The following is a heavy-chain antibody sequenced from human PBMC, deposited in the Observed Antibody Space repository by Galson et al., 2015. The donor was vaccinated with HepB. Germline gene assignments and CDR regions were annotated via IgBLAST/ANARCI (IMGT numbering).Heavy chain of an antibody. CDR1: GFTFGDYG. V-gene: IGHV3-49*03. Sequence: FTPSGFTFGDYGMSWFRQAPGKGLEWVAFIRSMTYSGTTEYAASVKGRFTISRDDSKSIAYLQMNSLKTEDTAVYYCTATSLLHYDFWSGPYRDVWGQGTTVTVSS. CDR3: TATSLLHYDFWSGPYRDV. J-gene: IGHJ6*02. D-gene: IGHD3-3*01. CDR2: IRSMTYSGTT.